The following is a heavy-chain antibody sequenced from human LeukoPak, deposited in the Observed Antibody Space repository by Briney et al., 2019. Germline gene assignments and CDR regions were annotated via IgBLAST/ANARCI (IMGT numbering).Heavy chain of an antibody. V-gene: IGHV1-69*04. CDR1: GYTFTSFG. CDR2: IIPILGIA. Sequence: SGKVSCKASGYTFTSFGISWVRQAPGQGREWMGRIIPILGIANYAQKFQGRVTITADKSTSTAYMELSSLRSEDTAVYYCARDYYDSSGYYYPNVYYFDYWGQGTLVTVSS. J-gene: IGHJ4*02. D-gene: IGHD3-22*01. CDR3: ARDYYDSSGYYYPNVYYFDY.